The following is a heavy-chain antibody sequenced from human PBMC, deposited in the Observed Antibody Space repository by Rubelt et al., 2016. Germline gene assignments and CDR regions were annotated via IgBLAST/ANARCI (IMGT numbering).Heavy chain of an antibody. V-gene: IGHV2-70*13. CDR2: IDWRDNK. CDR3: ARMSYGDFVNFFDY. D-gene: IGHD4-17*01. CDR1: GFSLSTSGMC. Sequence: QVTLRESGPALVKPTQTLTLTCTFSGFSLSTSGMCVSWIRQPPGKALEWLALIDWRDNKYYSTSLKTSLTISKDTSKNQLVLTMTNMDPVDTATYYCARMSYGDFVNFFDYWGQGILVTVAS. J-gene: IGHJ4*02.